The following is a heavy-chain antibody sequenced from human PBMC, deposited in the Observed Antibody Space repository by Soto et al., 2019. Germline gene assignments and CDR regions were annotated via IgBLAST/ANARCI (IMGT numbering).Heavy chain of an antibody. Sequence: QVQLQESGPGLVKPSQTLSLTCTVSGGSISSGGYYWSWIRQHPGKGLEWIGYIYYSGSNYYNPSLKSRVTISVDTSKNQFSLKLSSVTAADTAVYYCARGITMVRGVGLFYFDYWGQGTLVTVSS. CDR2: IYYSGSN. V-gene: IGHV4-31*03. CDR3: ARGITMVRGVGLFYFDY. J-gene: IGHJ4*02. D-gene: IGHD3-10*01. CDR1: GGSISSGGYY.